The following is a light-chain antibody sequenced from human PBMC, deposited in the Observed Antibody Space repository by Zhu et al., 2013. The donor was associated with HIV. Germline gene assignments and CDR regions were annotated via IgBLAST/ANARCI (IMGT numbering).Light chain of an antibody. J-gene: IGKJ1*01. CDR2: DVS. V-gene: IGKV3-15*01. CDR1: QSVANS. Sequence: EIVLTQSPVTLSLSPGERATLSCRASQSVANSLAWYQQKPGQAPRLLMYDVSTRATGVPGRFSGSGSGSEFALTITSLQSEDFAVYYCQQYNNWGTFGQGTKVEIK. CDR3: QQYNNWGT.